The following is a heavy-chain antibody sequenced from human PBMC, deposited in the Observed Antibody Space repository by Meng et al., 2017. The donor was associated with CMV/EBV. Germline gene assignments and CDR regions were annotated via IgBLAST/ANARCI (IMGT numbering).Heavy chain of an antibody. CDR2: INTDGSFT. J-gene: IGHJ4*02. Sequence: EVQFWGSGGGLVQPGGSLGLSCEASGFTFSHSWMHWVRQVPGEGPVWVSRINTDGSFTSYADSVKGRFTISRDNAKNTLYLHMHGLRVDDSAVYYCGRDLTGERDQWGQGTLVTVSS. D-gene: IGHD7-27*01. V-gene: IGHV3-74*03. CDR3: GRDLTGERDQ. CDR1: GFTFSHSW.